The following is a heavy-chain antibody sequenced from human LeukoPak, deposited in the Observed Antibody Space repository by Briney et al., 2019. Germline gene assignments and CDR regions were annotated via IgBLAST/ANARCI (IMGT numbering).Heavy chain of an antibody. CDR3: ARGIRSVLMVYAMYDY. J-gene: IGHJ4*02. D-gene: IGHD2-8*01. Sequence: ASVKVSCKASGYTFTGYYMHWVRQAPGQGLEWMGWISAYNGNTNYAQKLQGRVTMTTDTSTSTAYMELRSLRSDDTAVYYCARGIRSVLMVYAMYDYWGQGTLVTVSS. CDR2: ISAYNGNT. V-gene: IGHV1-18*04. CDR1: GYTFTGYY.